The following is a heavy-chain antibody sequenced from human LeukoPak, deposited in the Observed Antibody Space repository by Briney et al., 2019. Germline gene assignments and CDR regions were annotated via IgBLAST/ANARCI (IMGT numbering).Heavy chain of an antibody. D-gene: IGHD7-27*01. CDR2: IYYSGST. J-gene: IGHJ4*02. CDR1: GGSISSSIYY. Sequence: KPSETLSLTCTVSGGSISSSIYYWDWIRQPPGKGLEWIGSIYYSGSTYYNPSLKSRVTISVDTSKNHFSLKLSSVTAADTAVYYCARLGSAGPRRYFDYWGQGTLVTVSS. CDR3: ARLGSAGPRRYFDY. V-gene: IGHV4-39*02.